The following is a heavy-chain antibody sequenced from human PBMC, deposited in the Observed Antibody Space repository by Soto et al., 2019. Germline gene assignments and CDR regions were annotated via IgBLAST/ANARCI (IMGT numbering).Heavy chain of an antibody. CDR3: ARSRMGDIVATKGGYYFDY. CDR2: INHSGST. CDR1: GGSFSGYY. Sequence: QVQLQQWGAGLLKPSETLSLTCAVYGGSFSGYYWSRIRQPPGKGQEWIGEINHSGSTNYNPSLKSRVTISVDTSKNQFSLKLSSVTAADTAVYYCARSRMGDIVATKGGYYFDYWGQGTLVTVSS. J-gene: IGHJ4*02. V-gene: IGHV4-34*01. D-gene: IGHD5-12*01.